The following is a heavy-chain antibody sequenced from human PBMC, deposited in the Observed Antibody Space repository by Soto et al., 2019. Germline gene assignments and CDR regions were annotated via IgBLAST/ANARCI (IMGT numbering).Heavy chain of an antibody. D-gene: IGHD2-8*02. CDR2: IIPIFGTA. Sequence: QVQLVQSGAEVKKPGSSVKVSCKASGGTFSSYAISWVRQAPGQGLEWMGGIIPIFGTANYAQKFQGRVTITADESTSTAYLELSSLRSEDTAVYYCASSRTVDPYYYYGMDVWGQGTTVTVSS. J-gene: IGHJ6*02. V-gene: IGHV1-69*12. CDR3: ASSRTVDPYYYYGMDV. CDR1: GGTFSSYA.